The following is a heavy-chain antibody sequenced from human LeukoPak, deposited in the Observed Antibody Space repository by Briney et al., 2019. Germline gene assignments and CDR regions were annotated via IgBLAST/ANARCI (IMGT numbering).Heavy chain of an antibody. J-gene: IGHJ4*02. CDR3: ATDPTAPYDSSGQFGY. CDR1: GYTLTELS. CDR2: FDPEDGET. Sequence: GASVKVSCKVSGYTLTELSMHWVGQAPGKGKEWMGGFDPEDGETIYAQKVQGRVTMTEETATETAYMELSSLRSEDTAVYYCATDPTAPYDSSGQFGYWGQGTLVTVSS. V-gene: IGHV1-24*01. D-gene: IGHD3-22*01.